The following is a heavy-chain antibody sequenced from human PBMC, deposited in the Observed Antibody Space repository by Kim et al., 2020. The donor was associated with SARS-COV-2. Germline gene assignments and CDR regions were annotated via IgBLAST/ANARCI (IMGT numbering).Heavy chain of an antibody. CDR3: ARHKDIVVVPAALNWFDP. J-gene: IGHJ5*02. D-gene: IGHD2-2*01. Sequence: ASVKVSCKASGYTFTSYGISWVRQAPGQGLEWMGWISAYNGNTNYAQKLQGRVTMTTDTSTSTAYMELRSLRSDDTAVYYCARHKDIVVVPAALNWFDPWGQGTLVTVSS. V-gene: IGHV1-18*04. CDR1: GYTFTSYG. CDR2: ISAYNGNT.